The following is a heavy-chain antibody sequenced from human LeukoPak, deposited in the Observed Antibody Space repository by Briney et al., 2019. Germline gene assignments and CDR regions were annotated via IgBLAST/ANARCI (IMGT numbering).Heavy chain of an antibody. V-gene: IGHV3-21*01. J-gene: IGHJ4*02. CDR3: ARGAVVPYCSSTSCRAYYFDY. Sequence: GGSLRLSCAASGFTFSSYSMNWVRQAPGKGLEWVSSISSSSSYIYYAGSVKGRFTISRDNAKNSLYLQMNSLRAEDTAVYYCARGAVVPYCSSTSCRAYYFDYWGREPWSPSPQ. D-gene: IGHD2-2*01. CDR2: ISSSSSYI. CDR1: GFTFSSYS.